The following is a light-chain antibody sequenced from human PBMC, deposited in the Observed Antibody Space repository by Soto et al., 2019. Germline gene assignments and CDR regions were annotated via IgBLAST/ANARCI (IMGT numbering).Light chain of an antibody. V-gene: IGLV2-14*03. CDR2: DVT. CDR1: SSDVGGYNF. CDR3: TSYTSSITYV. Sequence: QSVLKQPASVSGSPGQSITISCTGTSSDVGGYNFVSWYQHHPGKAPKLIIYDVTNRPSGISNRFSGSKSGNTASLTISGLQAEDEADYYCTSYTSSITYVFGTGTKVTVL. J-gene: IGLJ1*01.